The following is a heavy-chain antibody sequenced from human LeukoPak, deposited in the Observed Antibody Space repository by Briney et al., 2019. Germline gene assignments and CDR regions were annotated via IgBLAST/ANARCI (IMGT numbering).Heavy chain of an antibody. CDR3: AKVRQQLGPDDAFDI. CDR2: FSGSGGST. V-gene: IGHV3-23*01. CDR1: GFNFSSYA. Sequence: GGSLRLSCAASGFNFSSYAMSWVPQAPGKGLGGVSAFSGSGGSTYYAGSVKARFTISRDNSKNTLYLQMNSLRAEDTAVYYCAKVRQQLGPDDAFDIWGQGTMVTVSS. D-gene: IGHD6-6*01. J-gene: IGHJ3*02.